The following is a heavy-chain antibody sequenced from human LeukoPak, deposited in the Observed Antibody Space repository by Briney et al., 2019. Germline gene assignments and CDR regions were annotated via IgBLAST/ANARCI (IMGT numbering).Heavy chain of an antibody. J-gene: IGHJ5*02. D-gene: IGHD3-3*01. CDR1: GGTFSSYA. V-gene: IGHV1-69*05. CDR2: IIPIFGTA. CDR3: ARTSARFRGNWFDP. Sequence: ASVKVSCKASGGTFSSYAISWARQAPGQGLEWMGRIIPIFGTANYAQKFQGRVTITTDESTSTAYMELSSLRSEDTAVYYCARTSARFRGNWFDPWGQGTLVTVSS.